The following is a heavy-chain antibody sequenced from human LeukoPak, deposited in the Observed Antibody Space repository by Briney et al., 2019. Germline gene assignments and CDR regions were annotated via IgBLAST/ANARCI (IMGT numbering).Heavy chain of an antibody. CDR2: IYYSGST. J-gene: IGHJ6*02. Sequence: SETLSLTCTVSGGSISSYYWSWIRQPPGKGLVWIGYIYYSGSTNYNPSLKSRVTISVDTSKNQFSLKLSSVTAADTAVYYCARVGYYGSGSYYPTQEYYYGMDVWGQGTTVTVSS. D-gene: IGHD3-10*01. CDR3: ARVGYYGSGSYYPTQEYYYGMDV. V-gene: IGHV4-59*01. CDR1: GGSISSYY.